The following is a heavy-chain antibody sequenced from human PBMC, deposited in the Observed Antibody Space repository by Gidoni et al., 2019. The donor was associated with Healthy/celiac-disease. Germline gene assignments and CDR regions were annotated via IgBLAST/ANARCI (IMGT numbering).Heavy chain of an antibody. V-gene: IGHV2-5*01. CDR1: GFSLSTSGVG. J-gene: IGHJ4*02. D-gene: IGHD3-22*01. CDR3: AHTIAYYDSSGYYPGLFDY. Sequence: QITLKESGPTLVKPTQTLTLTCTFSGFSLSTSGVGVGWIRQPPGKALEWLALIYWNDDKRYSPSLKSRLTITKDTSKNQVVLTMTNMDPVDTATYYCAHTIAYYDSSGYYPGLFDYWGQGTLVTVSS. CDR2: IYWNDDK.